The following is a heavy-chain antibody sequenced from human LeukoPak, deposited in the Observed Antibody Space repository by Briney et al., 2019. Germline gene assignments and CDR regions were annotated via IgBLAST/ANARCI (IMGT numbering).Heavy chain of an antibody. CDR1: GFTVSSNY. D-gene: IGHD7-27*01. Sequence: GGSLRLSWAASGFTVSSNYMSWVRQAAGKGLEWVSAISGSGGSTYYADSVKGRFTISRDNSKNTLYLQMNSLRVEDTAVYYCARDLNWETYWGQGTLVSVSS. CDR2: ISGSGGST. J-gene: IGHJ4*02. V-gene: IGHV3-23*01. CDR3: ARDLNWETY.